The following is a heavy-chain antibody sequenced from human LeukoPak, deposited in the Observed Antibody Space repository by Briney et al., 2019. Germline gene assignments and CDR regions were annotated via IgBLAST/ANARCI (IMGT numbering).Heavy chain of an antibody. Sequence: GGSLRLSCAASGFTVSSNYMSWVRQAPGKGLEWVSVIYSGGSTYYADSVKGRFTVSRDNSKNTLYLQMNSLRAEDTAVYYCARGQRWLQFPLDYWGQGTLVTASS. CDR2: IYSGGST. D-gene: IGHD5-24*01. CDR1: GFTVSSNY. CDR3: ARGQRWLQFPLDY. V-gene: IGHV3-53*01. J-gene: IGHJ4*02.